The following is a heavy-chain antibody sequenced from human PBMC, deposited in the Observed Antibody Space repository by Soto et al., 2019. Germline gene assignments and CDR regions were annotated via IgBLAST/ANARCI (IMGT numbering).Heavy chain of an antibody. Sequence: QVQLQVSAPGLVKPSETLSLTCTVSGDSISAYSWSWVRQPPGKGLEWIGNIHYNGNTKYNPSLKSRVSXAVEPSXXQFSLRLISVTAADTAKYFCAREGNLGRWLQPLDFWGQGTLVTVSS. D-gene: IGHD5-12*01. V-gene: IGHV4-59*01. CDR3: AREGNLGRWLQPLDF. J-gene: IGHJ4*02. CDR2: IHYNGNT. CDR1: GDSISAYS.